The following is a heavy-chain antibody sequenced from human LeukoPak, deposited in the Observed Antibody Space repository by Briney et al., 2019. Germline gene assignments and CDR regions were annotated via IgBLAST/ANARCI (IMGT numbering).Heavy chain of an antibody. CDR2: MNPNSGNT. CDR3: ARDCSRTSCYTRFDY. V-gene: IGHV1-8*01. J-gene: IGHJ4*02. CDR1: GYTFTSYD. Sequence: GASVKVYCKASGYTFTSYDINWVRQATGQGLEWMGWMNPNSGNTGYAQKFQGRVTITRDTSISTAYMELSGLRSEDTAVYFCARDCSRTSCYTRFDYWGQGTLVTVSS. D-gene: IGHD2-2*02.